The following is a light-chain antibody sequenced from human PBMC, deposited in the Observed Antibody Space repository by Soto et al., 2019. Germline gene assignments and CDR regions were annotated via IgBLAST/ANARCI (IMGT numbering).Light chain of an antibody. CDR1: QSVSSN. V-gene: IGKV3-15*01. J-gene: IGKJ2*01. Sequence: EIVITQSPATLSVSPGERDSLSCRASQSVSSNLSWYQQKPGQAPRLLIYGASTRATGIPARFSGRGSGAEFTLTISSLQSEDFAVYYCQQSNNWPQYTFGQGTEVDIK. CDR2: GAS. CDR3: QQSNNWPQYT.